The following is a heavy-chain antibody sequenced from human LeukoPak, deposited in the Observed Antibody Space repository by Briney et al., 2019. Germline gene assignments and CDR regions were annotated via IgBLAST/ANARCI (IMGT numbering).Heavy chain of an antibody. CDR1: GFTFSDYS. CDR3: ARGYKYAFDN. J-gene: IGHJ4*02. D-gene: IGHD5-24*01. V-gene: IGHV3-48*01. Sequence: GGSLRLSCAASGFTFSDYSMNWVRQAPGKGLEWISYIGIDSGNTNYAYSVKGRFTISGDKAKNSLYLQMNSLRVEDTAVYYCARGYKYAFDNWGQGTLVTVSS. CDR2: IGIDSGNT.